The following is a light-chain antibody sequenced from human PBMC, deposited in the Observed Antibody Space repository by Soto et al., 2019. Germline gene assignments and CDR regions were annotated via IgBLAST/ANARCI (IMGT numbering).Light chain of an antibody. CDR3: QQYYSTLIT. CDR2: WAS. V-gene: IGKV4-1*01. Sequence: DIALTQSPDSLALSLGERATMNGKSSQSVLYSSYNKSYLAWYQVKPGRPPKLLFSWASTRESGVPDRFSGSGSGTDFTLTISSLQAVDVAVYYCQQYYSTLITFGQGTRLEIK. J-gene: IGKJ5*01. CDR1: QSVLYSSYNKSY.